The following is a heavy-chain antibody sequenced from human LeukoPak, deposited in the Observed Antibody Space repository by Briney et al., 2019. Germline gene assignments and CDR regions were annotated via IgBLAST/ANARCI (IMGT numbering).Heavy chain of an antibody. J-gene: IGHJ4*02. V-gene: IGHV3-30-3*02. CDR1: GFTFGDYA. Sequence: GGSLRLSCTASGFTFGDYAMSWVRQAPGKGLEWVTVIANDGKDKKYADSVKGRFTISRDNSKSTLYLQMNSLRAEDTGVYYCAKDQQVGAAAYYFDSWGQGTLVTVSS. CDR2: IANDGKDK. D-gene: IGHD2-2*01. CDR3: AKDQQVGAAAYYFDS.